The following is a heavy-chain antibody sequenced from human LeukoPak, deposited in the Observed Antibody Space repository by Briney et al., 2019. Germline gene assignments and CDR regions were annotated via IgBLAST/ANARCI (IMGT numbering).Heavy chain of an antibody. V-gene: IGHV3-48*03. J-gene: IGHJ3*02. Sequence: GGSLRLSCAASKVTFSSYEMNWVRQAPGKGLEWVSYISSSGSTIYYADSVKGRFTISRDNVKKSLYLQMNCLRAEDTAVYYCARDLFLWGAFDIWGQGTMVTVSS. CDR2: ISSSGSTI. CDR1: KVTFSSYE. D-gene: IGHD2/OR15-2a*01. CDR3: ARDLFLWGAFDI.